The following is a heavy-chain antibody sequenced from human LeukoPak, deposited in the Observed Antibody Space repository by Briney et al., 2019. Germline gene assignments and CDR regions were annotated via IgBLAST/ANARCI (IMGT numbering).Heavy chain of an antibody. CDR3: AKEACGGRCVSDYFDY. CDR1: GFTFSSYA. J-gene: IGHJ4*02. V-gene: IGHV3-30*04. CDR2: ISYDGSTK. Sequence: GGSLRLSCAASGFTFSSYAMHWVRQAPGKGLEWVAVISYDGSTKYYVDSVKGRFTISRDNSKNTLYLQMNSLRAEDTAVYYCAKEACGGRCVSDYFDYWGQGTLVTVSS. D-gene: IGHD2-15*01.